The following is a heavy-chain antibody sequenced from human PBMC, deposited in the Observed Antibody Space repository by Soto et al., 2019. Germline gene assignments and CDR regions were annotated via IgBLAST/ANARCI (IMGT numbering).Heavy chain of an antibody. Sequence: QVQLVQSGAEVKKPGSSVKVSCKASGGTFSSYAISWVRQAPGQGLEWMGGIIPIFGTANYAQKFQGRVTITADKSTSTAYMALSSLRSEDTAVYYCAGRRPAAGKEGHYYYYGMDVWGQGTTVTVSS. J-gene: IGHJ6*02. CDR1: GGTFSSYA. CDR2: IIPIFGTA. D-gene: IGHD6-13*01. V-gene: IGHV1-69*06. CDR3: AGRRPAAGKEGHYYYYGMDV.